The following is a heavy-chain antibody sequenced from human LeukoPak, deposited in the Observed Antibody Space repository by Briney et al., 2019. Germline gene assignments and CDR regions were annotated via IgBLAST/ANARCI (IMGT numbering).Heavy chain of an antibody. CDR2: ISSSGGTT. V-gene: IGHV3-64D*09. J-gene: IGHJ4*02. D-gene: IGHD1-26*01. CDR3: VKNSGSYYHFDY. CDR1: GFTFNSYW. Sequence: GGSLRLSCAASGFTFNSYWMHWVRQAPGKGLEYVSAISSSGGTTYYADSVKGSFTISRDNSKSTLYLQMSSLRTEDTAVYYCVKNSGSYYHFDYWGQGTLVTVSS.